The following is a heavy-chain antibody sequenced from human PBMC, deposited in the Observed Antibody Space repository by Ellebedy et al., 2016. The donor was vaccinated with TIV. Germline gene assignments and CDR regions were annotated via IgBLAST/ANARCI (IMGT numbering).Heavy chain of an antibody. Sequence: GSLRLSCTVSGYSISTGYYWGWIRQPPGKGLEWIGYIYYSGSTNYNPSLKSRVTISVDTSKNHFSLKLSSVTAADTAVYYCARGGQSYSDYWGQGTLVTVSS. CDR2: IYYSGST. CDR1: GYSISTGYY. CDR3: ARGGQSYSDY. V-gene: IGHV4-61*03. J-gene: IGHJ4*02.